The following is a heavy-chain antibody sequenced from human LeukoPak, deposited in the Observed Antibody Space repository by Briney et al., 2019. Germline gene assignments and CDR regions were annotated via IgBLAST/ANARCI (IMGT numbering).Heavy chain of an antibody. CDR1: GYTFADYY. Sequence: ASVKVSCKASGYTFADYYIHWVRQAPGQGLEWMGWISGYNGSTNYAQKFQGRVTMTTDTSTSTAYMELRSLRSDDTAIYYCARGSGYDDINYWGQGTLVIVSS. J-gene: IGHJ4*02. V-gene: IGHV1-18*04. D-gene: IGHD5-12*01. CDR2: ISGYNGST. CDR3: ARGSGYDDINY.